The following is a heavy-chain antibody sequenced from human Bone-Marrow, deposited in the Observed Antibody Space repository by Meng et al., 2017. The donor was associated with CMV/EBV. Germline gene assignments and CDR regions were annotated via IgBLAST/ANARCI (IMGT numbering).Heavy chain of an antibody. CDR2: ISYSGST. V-gene: IGHV4-39*07. D-gene: IGHD3-22*01. CDR1: SSSDY. CDR3: ARGGYYYDSGGYYHDNYFDY. J-gene: IGHJ4*02. Sequence: SSSDYSGWSRHPRGKGLELIGSISYSGSTYYNPSFKSRVTISVDTSKNQSYLKLSSVTAADTAVYYCARGGYYYDSGGYYHDNYFDYWGQGTLVTVSS.